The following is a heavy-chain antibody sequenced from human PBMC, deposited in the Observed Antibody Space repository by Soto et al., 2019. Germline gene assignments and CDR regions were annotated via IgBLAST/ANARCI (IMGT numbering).Heavy chain of an antibody. Sequence: QVKVVESGGGVGQPGRSLTLSCAASGFIFRNYGMHWVRQAPGKGLEWLAAIWYDGANKHYGDSVKGRFITSRDNSKNNVYQKINSLRAEDTAVYYCARDQGEIVAAPSENHGLTNRIDSSGQGTLVTISS. D-gene: IGHD5-12*01. CDR1: GFIFRNYG. CDR2: IWYDGANK. J-gene: IGHJ5*01. V-gene: IGHV3-33*01. CDR3: ARDQGEIVAAPSENHGLTNRIDS.